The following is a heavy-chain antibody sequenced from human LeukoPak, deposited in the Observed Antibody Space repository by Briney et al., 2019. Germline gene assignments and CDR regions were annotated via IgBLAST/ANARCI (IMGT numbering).Heavy chain of an antibody. J-gene: IGHJ4*02. CDR2: IIPIFGTA. Sequence: SLKVSCKASGGTFSSYAISWVRQAPGQGLEWMGRIIPIFGTANYAQKFQGRVTITTDESTSTAYMELSSLRSEDTAVYYCASYPHYGDYYRLDYWGQGTLVTVSS. D-gene: IGHD4-17*01. CDR3: ASYPHYGDYYRLDY. CDR1: GGTFSSYA. V-gene: IGHV1-69*05.